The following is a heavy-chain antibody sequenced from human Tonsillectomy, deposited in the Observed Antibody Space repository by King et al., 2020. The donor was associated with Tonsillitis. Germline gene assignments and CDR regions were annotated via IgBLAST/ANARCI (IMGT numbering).Heavy chain of an antibody. CDR1: GYTFTSYG. J-gene: IGHJ4*02. D-gene: IGHD4-23*01. CDR2: ISAYNGNT. V-gene: IGHV1-18*01. CDR3: ARTVVTWVGPLYCDY. Sequence: VQLVESGAEVKKHGASVKVSCKASGYTFTSYGISWVRQAPGQGLEWMGWISAYNGNTNYAQKIQGRVTMTTDTSTRTAYMELRSLRSDDPAVYYCARTVVTWVGPLYCDYGGQGTLVTVSS.